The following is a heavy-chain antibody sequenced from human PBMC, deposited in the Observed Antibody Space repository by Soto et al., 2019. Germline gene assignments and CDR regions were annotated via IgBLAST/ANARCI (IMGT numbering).Heavy chain of an antibody. CDR3: AAETAAASYGMDV. CDR1: GFTFTSSA. J-gene: IGHJ6*02. D-gene: IGHD6-13*01. Sequence: ASLKVSCKASGFTFTSSAVQWVRQARGQRLEWIGWIVVGSGNTNYAQKFQERVTITRDMSTSTACMELSSLRSEDTAVYYCAAETAAASYGMDVWGQGTTVTVSS. V-gene: IGHV1-58*01. CDR2: IVVGSGNT.